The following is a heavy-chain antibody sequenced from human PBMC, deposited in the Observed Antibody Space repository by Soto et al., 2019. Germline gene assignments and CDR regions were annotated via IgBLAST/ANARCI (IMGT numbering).Heavy chain of an antibody. CDR1: GNSFISYW. CDR2: IYPADPDT. J-gene: IGHJ4*02. V-gene: IGHV5-51*01. Sequence: GESLKISCKGSGNSFISYWVGWVRQMPGEGLEWMGIIYPADPDTRYSPSFQGQVTISADKSINTAYLQWSSLKASDTAMYYCARLLAARMSYIDYWGQGTLVTVSS. D-gene: IGHD3-3*01. CDR3: ARLLAARMSYIDY.